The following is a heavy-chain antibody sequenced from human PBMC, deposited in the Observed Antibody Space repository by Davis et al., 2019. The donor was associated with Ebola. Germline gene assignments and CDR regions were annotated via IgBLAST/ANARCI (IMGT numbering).Heavy chain of an antibody. CDR2: ISWNSGSI. D-gene: IGHD6-13*01. CDR3: AKDIGYSSSWGRFDL. V-gene: IGHV3-9*01. J-gene: IGHJ2*01. Sequence: PGGSLRLSCVVSGFTFDDYAMHWVRQAPGKGLEWVSGISWNSGSIDYADSVKGRFTISRDNAKNSLYLQMNSLRAEDTALYYCAKDIGYSSSWGRFDLWGRGTLVTVSS. CDR1: GFTFDDYA.